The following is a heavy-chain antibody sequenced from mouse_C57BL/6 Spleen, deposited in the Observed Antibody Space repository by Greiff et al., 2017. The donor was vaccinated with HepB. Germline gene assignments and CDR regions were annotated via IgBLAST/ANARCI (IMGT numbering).Heavy chain of an antibody. CDR2: IWRGGST. CDR3: AKNANYYGSSYFAY. CDR1: GFSLTSYG. Sequence: VKLMESGPGLVQPSQSLSITCTVSGFSLTSYGVHWVRQSPGKGLEWLGVIWRGGSTDYNAAFMSRLSITKDNSKSQVFFKMNSLQADDTAIYYCAKNANYYGSSYFAYWGQGTLVTVSA. V-gene: IGHV2-5*01. J-gene: IGHJ3*01. D-gene: IGHD1-1*01.